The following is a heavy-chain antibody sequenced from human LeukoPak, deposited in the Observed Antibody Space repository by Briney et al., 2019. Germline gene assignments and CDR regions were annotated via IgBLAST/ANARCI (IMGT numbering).Heavy chain of an antibody. Sequence: SETLSLTCAVSGGSISSSNWWSWVRQPPGKGLEWIGEIYHSGSTNYNPSLKSRVTISVDKSKNQFSLELSSVTAADTAVYYCARNIVGATIFDYWGQGTLVTVSS. V-gene: IGHV4-4*02. CDR1: GGSISSSNW. J-gene: IGHJ4*02. CDR2: IYHSGST. CDR3: ARNIVGATIFDY. D-gene: IGHD1-26*01.